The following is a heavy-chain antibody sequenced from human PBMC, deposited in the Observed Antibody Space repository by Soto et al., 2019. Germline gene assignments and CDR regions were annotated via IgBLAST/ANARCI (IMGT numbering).Heavy chain of an antibody. Sequence: QVQLQESGPGLVKPSGTLSLTCAVSGGSISSSNWWSWVRQPPGKGLEWIGEIYHSGSTNYNPSLKSRVTIAVDKSKNQFSLKLSSVTAADTAVYYCARLPNYYDSSGYYETPDYWGQGTLVTVSS. V-gene: IGHV4-4*02. CDR3: ARLPNYYDSSGYYETPDY. J-gene: IGHJ4*02. D-gene: IGHD3-22*01. CDR1: GGSISSSNW. CDR2: IYHSGST.